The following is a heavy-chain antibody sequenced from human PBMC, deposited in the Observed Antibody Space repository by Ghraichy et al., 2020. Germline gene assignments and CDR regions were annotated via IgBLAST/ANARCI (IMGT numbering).Heavy chain of an antibody. Sequence: SETLSLTCTVSGGSISSSSYYWGWIRQPPGKGLEWIGSIYYSGSTYYNPSLKSRVTISVDTSKNQFSLKLSSVTAADTAVYYCARLSSPLGGYYNQIAGYWGQGTLVTVSS. D-gene: IGHD3-10*01. V-gene: IGHV4-39*01. CDR3: ARLSSPLGGYYNQIAGY. J-gene: IGHJ4*02. CDR2: IYYSGST. CDR1: GGSISSSSYY.